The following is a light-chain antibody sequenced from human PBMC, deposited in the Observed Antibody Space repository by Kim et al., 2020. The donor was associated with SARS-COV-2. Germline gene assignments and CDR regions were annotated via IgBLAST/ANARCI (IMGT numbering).Light chain of an antibody. Sequence: DIQMTQSPSSLSASVGDRVTITCQASQDISNYLNWYQQKPGKAPKLLIYDASNLETGVPSRFSGSGSGTDFTFTISSLQPEDIATYYCQQYDNLPPLGYTFGQGTKLEI. CDR1: QDISNY. J-gene: IGKJ2*01. CDR2: DAS. V-gene: IGKV1-33*01. CDR3: QQYDNLPPLGYT.